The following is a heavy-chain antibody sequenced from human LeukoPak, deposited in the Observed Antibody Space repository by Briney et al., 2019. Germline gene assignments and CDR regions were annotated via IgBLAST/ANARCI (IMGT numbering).Heavy chain of an antibody. CDR3: ARVQYYYDSRGYYFDY. CDR1: GGSISSGSYY. J-gene: IGHJ4*02. CDR2: IYYSGST. Sequence: SETLSLTCTVSGGSISSGSYYWGWIRQPPGKGLEWMGSIYYSGSTYYNPSLKSRVTISVDTSKNQFSLKLSSVTAADTAVYYCARVQYYYDSRGYYFDYWGQGILVTVPS. D-gene: IGHD3-22*01. V-gene: IGHV4-39*07.